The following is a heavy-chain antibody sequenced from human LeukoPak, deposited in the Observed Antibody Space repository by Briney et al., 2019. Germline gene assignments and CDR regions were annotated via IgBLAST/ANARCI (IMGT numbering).Heavy chain of an antibody. J-gene: IGHJ4*02. CDR3: ARDSRGIAPLY. Sequence: PSETLSLTCTVSGGSISSYYWSWLRQPAGKGLEWIGRIDTSGNTNYIPSLKSRVTISVDTSKNQFSLKLSSVTAADTAVYYCARDSRGIAPLYWGQGTLVTVSS. CDR1: GGSISSYY. V-gene: IGHV4-4*07. D-gene: IGHD6-13*01. CDR2: IDTSGNT.